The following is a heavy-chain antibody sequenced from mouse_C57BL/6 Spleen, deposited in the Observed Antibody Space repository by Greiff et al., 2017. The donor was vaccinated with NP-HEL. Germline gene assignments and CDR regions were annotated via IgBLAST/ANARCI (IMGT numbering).Heavy chain of an antibody. CDR2: IDPEDGET. D-gene: IGHD2-4*01. Sequence: EVKLVESGAELVKPGASVKLSCTASGFNIKDYYMHWVKQRTEQGLEWIGRIDPEDGETEYAPKFQGKATITADTSSNTAYLQLSSLTSEDTAVYYCARRYDYDDAMDYWGQGTSVTVSS. V-gene: IGHV14-2*01. J-gene: IGHJ4*01. CDR1: GFNIKDYY. CDR3: ARRYDYDDAMDY.